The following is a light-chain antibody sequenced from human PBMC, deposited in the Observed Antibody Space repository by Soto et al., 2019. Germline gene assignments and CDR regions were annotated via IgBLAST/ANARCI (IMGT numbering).Light chain of an antibody. V-gene: IGKV3-20*01. CDR2: NTS. CDR1: QSINSKS. CDR3: QHYGGSFI. J-gene: IGKJ3*01. Sequence: EIVLTQSPGTLSLPPGEGATVSCRVSQSINSKSLVWYQRKFGQAPRLLIYNTSSRATGIRDRFSGSGSGTDFTLSISRLEPEDFAVYYCQHYGGSFIFGPGTKVDFK.